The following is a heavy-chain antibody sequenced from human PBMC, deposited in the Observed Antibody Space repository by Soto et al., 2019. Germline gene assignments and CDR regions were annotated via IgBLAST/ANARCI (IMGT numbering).Heavy chain of an antibody. V-gene: IGHV1-8*01. D-gene: IGHD6-19*01. Sequence: QVQLVQSGAEVKKPGASVKVSCKASGYTFTSYEINWVRQATGQGLEWMGWMNPNSGNTGYAQKFQGRVTMTRNTSTSTAYMELSSLRSEDTAVYYCARGQAGYSSGWSPNDYWGQGTLVIISS. CDR1: GYTFTSYE. CDR3: ARGQAGYSSGWSPNDY. CDR2: MNPNSGNT. J-gene: IGHJ4*02.